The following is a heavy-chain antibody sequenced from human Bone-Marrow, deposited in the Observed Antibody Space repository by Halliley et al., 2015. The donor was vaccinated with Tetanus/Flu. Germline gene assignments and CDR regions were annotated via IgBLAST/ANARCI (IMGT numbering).Heavy chain of an antibody. V-gene: IGHV4-59*01. CDR3: ARGSGQERGFQFGGLDS. J-gene: IGHJ4*02. CDR2: ISNSGST. D-gene: IGHD3-16*01. Sequence: TLSLTCSVSGVSISSYYWSWVRQPPGKGLEWIGFISNSGSTDSNPSLKSRVTISMDTSKNQFSLKLRSVTAVDTAVYYCARGSGQERGFQFGGLDSWGQGPQVTLSS. CDR1: GVSISSYY.